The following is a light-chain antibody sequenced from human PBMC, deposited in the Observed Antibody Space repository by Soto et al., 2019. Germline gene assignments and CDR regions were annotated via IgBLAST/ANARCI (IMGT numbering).Light chain of an antibody. CDR1: QNISDS. Sequence: DIQMTQSPSSLSASVGDRVTITCRASQNISDSLNWYQQKSGEAPNLLIYAASSLQSGVPSRFSGSGSGTDFTLTISSLQPEDFATYYCQQSYSTRLTFGPGTKVDIK. J-gene: IGKJ3*01. V-gene: IGKV1-39*01. CDR3: QQSYSTRLT. CDR2: AAS.